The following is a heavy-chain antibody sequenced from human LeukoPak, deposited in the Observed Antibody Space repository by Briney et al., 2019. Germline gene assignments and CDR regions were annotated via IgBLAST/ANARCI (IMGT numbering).Heavy chain of an antibody. CDR3: AKGAGIQLWPSFDY. V-gene: IGHV3-23*01. J-gene: IGHJ4*02. D-gene: IGHD5-18*01. CDR2: TSTSGGST. Sequence: GGSLRLSCAASGFTFRSYAMNWVRQAPGKGLEWVSTTSTSGGSTYHADSVKGPFTTSRDNPKNTLYLQMNSLRAEDTAGYYCAKGAGIQLWPSFDYWGQGTLVTVSS. CDR1: GFTFRSYA.